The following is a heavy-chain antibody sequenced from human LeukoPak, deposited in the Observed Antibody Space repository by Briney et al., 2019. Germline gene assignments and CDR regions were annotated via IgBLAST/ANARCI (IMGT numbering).Heavy chain of an antibody. J-gene: IGHJ4*02. Sequence: ASVKVSCKASGYTFTSYYMHWVRQAPGQGLEWMGIINPSGGSTSYAQKFQGRVTMTRDMSTSTVYMELSSLRSEDTAVYYCARGRSYDILTGYYIEPIARGSNSVIDYWGQETLVTVSS. D-gene: IGHD3-9*01. CDR3: ARGRSYDILTGYYIEPIARGSNSVIDY. CDR1: GYTFTSYY. V-gene: IGHV1-46*01. CDR2: INPSGGST.